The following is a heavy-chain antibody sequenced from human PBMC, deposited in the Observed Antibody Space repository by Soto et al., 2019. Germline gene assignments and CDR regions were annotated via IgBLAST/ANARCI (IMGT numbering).Heavy chain of an antibody. D-gene: IGHD1-26*01. CDR1: GFTFSSYS. V-gene: IGHV3-48*01. CDR3: ARDPEGSGSSSGGWSDP. Sequence: EVQLVESGGGLVQPGGSLRLSCAASGFTFSSYSMNWVRQAPGKGLEWVSYISISSSTIYYTDSVKGRFTISRANAKDSRCLHMDSPSGEATAASCRARDPEGSGSSSGGWSDPWGHGTLVTVSS. J-gene: IGHJ5*02. CDR2: ISISSSTI.